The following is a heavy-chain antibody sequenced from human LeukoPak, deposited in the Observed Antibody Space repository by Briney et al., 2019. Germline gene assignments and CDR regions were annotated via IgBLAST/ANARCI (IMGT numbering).Heavy chain of an antibody. V-gene: IGHV3-23*01. J-gene: IGHJ3*02. Sequence: PGGSLKISCAASGFTFSTYAMSWIRQAPGKGLEWVSAISSGGGNTDYADSVKGRFTISRDNSKNTLYLQMNSLRAEDTAVYYRAKDLKYYYGSGSYVDIWGQGTMVTVSS. CDR2: ISSGGGNT. CDR3: AKDLKYYYGSGSYVDI. CDR1: GFTFSTYA. D-gene: IGHD3-10*01.